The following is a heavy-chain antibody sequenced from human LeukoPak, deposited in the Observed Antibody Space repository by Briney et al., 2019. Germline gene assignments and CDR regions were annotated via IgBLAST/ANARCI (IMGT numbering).Heavy chain of an antibody. CDR3: ARDPIVGATGY. D-gene: IGHD1-26*01. CDR1: GFTVSSNY. Sequence: GGSLRLSCAASGFTVSSNYISWVRQAPWKGLEWVSVIYSGGSTYYADSVKGRFTISRDNSKNTLYLQMNSLRAEDTAVYYCARDPIVGATGYWGQGTLVTVSS. J-gene: IGHJ4*02. V-gene: IGHV3-66*01. CDR2: IYSGGST.